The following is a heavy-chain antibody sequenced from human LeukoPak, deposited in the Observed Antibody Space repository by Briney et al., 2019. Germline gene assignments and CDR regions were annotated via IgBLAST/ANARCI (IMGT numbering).Heavy chain of an antibody. CDR1: GFTFSSYG. CDR2: IRYDGSNK. J-gene: IGHJ4*02. Sequence: GGSLRLSCAASGFTFSSYGMHWVRQAPGKGLEWVAFIRYDGSNKYYADSVKGRFTISRDNSKNTLYLQMNSLRAEDTAVYYCAKGNQNCGGDCYSIDYWGQGTLVTVSS. CDR3: AKGNQNCGGDCYSIDY. D-gene: IGHD2-21*02. V-gene: IGHV3-30*02.